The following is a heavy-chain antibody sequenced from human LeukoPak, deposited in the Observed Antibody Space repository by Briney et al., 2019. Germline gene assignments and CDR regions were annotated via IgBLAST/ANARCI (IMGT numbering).Heavy chain of an antibody. Sequence: PGGSLRLSCAASGFTFTTYWVHWVRQAPGKGLVWVSRINSDGGATSYADSVKGRFTISRDNAKNSLYLQMNSLRAEDTAVYYCARILFEYDAFDIWGQGTMVTVSS. V-gene: IGHV3-74*01. CDR1: GFTFTTYW. J-gene: IGHJ3*02. D-gene: IGHD2-15*01. CDR2: INSDGGAT. CDR3: ARILFEYDAFDI.